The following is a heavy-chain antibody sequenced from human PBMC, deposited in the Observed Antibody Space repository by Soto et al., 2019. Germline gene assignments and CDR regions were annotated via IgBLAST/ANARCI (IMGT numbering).Heavy chain of an antibody. D-gene: IGHD5-12*01. CDR3: AKGGWLPSYFDY. CDR2: ISGSGGST. Sequence: EVQLLESGGGLVQPGGSLRLSCAASGFTFSSYAMSWVRQAPGKGLEWVSAISGSGGSTYYADSVKGRFTISRDNSKNTLYLQMNSRRAEDTAVYYCAKGGWLPSYFDYWGQGTLVTVSS. CDR1: GFTFSSYA. J-gene: IGHJ4*02. V-gene: IGHV3-23*01.